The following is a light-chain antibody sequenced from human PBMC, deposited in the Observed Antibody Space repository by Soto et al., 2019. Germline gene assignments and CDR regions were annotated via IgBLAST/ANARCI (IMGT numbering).Light chain of an antibody. V-gene: IGLV8-61*01. CDR1: SGSVSTSYY. Sequence: QTVVTQEPSFSVSPGGTVTLTCALSSGSVSTSYYPSWYQQTPDQAPRSLIYRTNTRSSGVPDRFSGSILGNKAALTITGAQADDESDYYCVLYLGSGISVFGGGTKLTVL. CDR3: VLYLGSGISV. CDR2: RTN. J-gene: IGLJ2*01.